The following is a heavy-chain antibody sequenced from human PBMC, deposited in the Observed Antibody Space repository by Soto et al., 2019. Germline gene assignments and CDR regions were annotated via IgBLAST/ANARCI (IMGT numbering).Heavy chain of an antibody. J-gene: IGHJ5*02. Sequence: QVQLVESGGGVVQPGRSLRLSCAASGFTFSSYGMHWVRQAPGKGLEWVAVIWYDGSNKYYADSVKGRFTISRDNSTNTLYLQMNSLRAEDTAVYYCARDQVDIVATVRYNWFDPWGQGTLVTVSS. CDR3: ARDQVDIVATVRYNWFDP. D-gene: IGHD5-12*01. V-gene: IGHV3-33*01. CDR1: GFTFSSYG. CDR2: IWYDGSNK.